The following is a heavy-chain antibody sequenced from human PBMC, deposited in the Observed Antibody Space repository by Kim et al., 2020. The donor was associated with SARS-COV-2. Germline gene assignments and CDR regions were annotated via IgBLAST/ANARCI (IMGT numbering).Heavy chain of an antibody. V-gene: IGHV4-4*02. J-gene: IGHJ4*02. CDR2: IYHSGST. CDR3: ARGSVGATTWEYYFDY. CDR1: GGSISSSNW. Sequence: SETLSLTCAVSGGSISSSNWWSWVRQPPGKGLEWIGEIYHSGSTNYNPSLKSRVTISVDKSKNQFSLKLSSVTAADTAVYYCARGSVGATTWEYYFDYWGQGTLVTVSS. D-gene: IGHD1-26*01.